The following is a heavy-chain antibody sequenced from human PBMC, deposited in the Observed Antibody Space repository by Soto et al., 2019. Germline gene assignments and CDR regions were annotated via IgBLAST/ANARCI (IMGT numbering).Heavy chain of an antibody. Sequence: GGSLRLSCAASGVTFSDYYMSWIRQTPGKGLEWVSYSSSSGTTIYYADSVKGRFTISRDNAKKSLYLQMNSLRAEDTGVYYCARESRYSYGRTFYYWGQGTLVTVSS. CDR2: SSSSGTTI. V-gene: IGHV3-11*01. CDR1: GVTFSDYY. J-gene: IGHJ4*02. CDR3: ARESRYSYGRTFYY. D-gene: IGHD5-18*01.